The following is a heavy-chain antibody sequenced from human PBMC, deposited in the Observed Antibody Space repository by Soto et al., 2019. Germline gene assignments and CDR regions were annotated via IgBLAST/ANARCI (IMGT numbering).Heavy chain of an antibody. J-gene: IGHJ4*02. CDR1: GFTFSSYS. D-gene: IGHD3-9*01. V-gene: IGHV3-21*01. CDR2: ISSSSSYI. Sequence: GGSLRLSCAASGFTFSSYSMNWVRQAPGKGLEWVSSISSSSSYIYYADSVKGRFTISKDNAKNSLYLQMNSLRPDDTAVYYCVVRYFDWFGYYFDYWGQGTLVTVSS. CDR3: VVRYFDWFGYYFDY.